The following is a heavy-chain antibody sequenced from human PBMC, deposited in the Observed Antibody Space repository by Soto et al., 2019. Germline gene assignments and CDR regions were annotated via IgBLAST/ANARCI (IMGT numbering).Heavy chain of an antibody. CDR3: AGTSSLQWYYMDV. CDR1: GDSVSSNSAA. CDR2: TYYRSRGDN. D-gene: IGHD1-7*01. Sequence: PSQTLSLTCVISGDSVSSNSAAWNWIRQSPSRGLEWLGRTYYRSRGDNDYTVSVRSRITVNADTSKTQFSLHLNSVTPEDHALSYCAGTSSLQWYYMDVWDKGTTVTVSS. V-gene: IGHV6-1*01. J-gene: IGHJ6*03.